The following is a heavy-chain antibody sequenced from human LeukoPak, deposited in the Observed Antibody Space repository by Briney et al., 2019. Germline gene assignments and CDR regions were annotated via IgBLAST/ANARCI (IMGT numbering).Heavy chain of an antibody. V-gene: IGHV3-7*03. CDR3: AGGSSMEV. CDR2: IKKDGSGI. J-gene: IGHJ6*04. CDR1: GFPFSNSW. D-gene: IGHD1-26*01. Sequence: GGSLRLSRADSGFPFSNSWMYWVRQAPGKGLEGVANIKKDGSGISYVDSVKGRFIISRDNARNSPYLQMNSLRVEDAAVYFCAGGSSMEVWGKGTAVTVSS.